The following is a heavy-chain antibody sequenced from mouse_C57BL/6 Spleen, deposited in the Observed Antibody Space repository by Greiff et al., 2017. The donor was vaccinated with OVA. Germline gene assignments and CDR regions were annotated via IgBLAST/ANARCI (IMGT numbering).Heavy chain of an antibody. D-gene: IGHD2-3*01. Sequence: EVKVVESGGGLVQPGGSLKLSCAASGFTFSDYGMAWVRQAPRKGPEWVAFISNLAYSIYYADTVTGRFTISRENAKNTLYLEMSSLRSEDTAMYYCARRGDGYYDYFDYWGQGTTLTVSS. J-gene: IGHJ2*01. V-gene: IGHV5-15*01. CDR2: ISNLAYSI. CDR1: GFTFSDYG. CDR3: ARRGDGYYDYFDY.